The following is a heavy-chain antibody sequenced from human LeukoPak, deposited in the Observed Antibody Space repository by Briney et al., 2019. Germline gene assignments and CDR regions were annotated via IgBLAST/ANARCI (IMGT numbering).Heavy chain of an antibody. J-gene: IGHJ1*01. CDR2: INHSGGT. Sequence: SETLSLTCAVYGGSFSGYYWSWIRQPPGKGLEWIGEINHSGGTNYNPSLKSRVTISVDTSKNQFSLKLSSVTAADTAVYYCARGRRYYFQHWGQGTLVTVSS. CDR3: ARGRRYYFQH. D-gene: IGHD3-9*01. CDR1: GGSFSGYY. V-gene: IGHV4-34*01.